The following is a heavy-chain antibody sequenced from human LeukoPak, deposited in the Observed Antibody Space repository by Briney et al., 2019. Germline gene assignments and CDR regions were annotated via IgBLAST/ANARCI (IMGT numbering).Heavy chain of an antibody. V-gene: IGHV1-2*02. CDR1: GYTFTDYF. Sequence: GASVKVSCKAAGYTFTDYFMHWVRQAPGQGLEWMGWITPNSGGTNYAQKFQGRVTMTRDTSISTAYMELNRLTSDDTAVYYCTREWSGGYYDFDYWGQGTLVTVSS. CDR2: ITPNSGGT. CDR3: TREWSGGYYDFDY. J-gene: IGHJ4*02. D-gene: IGHD3-3*01.